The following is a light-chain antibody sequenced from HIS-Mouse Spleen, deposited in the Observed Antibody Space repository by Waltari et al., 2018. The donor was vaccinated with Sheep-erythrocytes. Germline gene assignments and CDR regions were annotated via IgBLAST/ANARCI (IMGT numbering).Light chain of an antibody. V-gene: IGLV3-19*01. CDR2: GKI. J-gene: IGLJ2*01. CDR3: NSRDSSGNHLGVV. CDR1: SLRSYY. Sequence: SSELTQDPAVSVSLGQTVRITCQGDSLRSYYASWFQQKPGQAPVLVIYGKINRPSGVPVRFYGSSSGNTASLTITGAQAEDEADFYCNSRDSSGNHLGVVFGGGTKLTVL.